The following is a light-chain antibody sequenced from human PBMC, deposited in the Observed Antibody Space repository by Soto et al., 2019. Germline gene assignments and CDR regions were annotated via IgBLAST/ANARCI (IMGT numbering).Light chain of an antibody. V-gene: IGKV3-15*01. Sequence: EIVMTQSAAALSVSPGDRATLSCRASQSVTSNLAWYQQKPGQAPRLLIYGASTRATGIPARFSGSGSGTEFTLTISSLQSEDFAVYFCQQYNNWPPITFGQGTRLEIK. J-gene: IGKJ5*01. CDR3: QQYNNWPPIT. CDR1: QSVTSN. CDR2: GAS.